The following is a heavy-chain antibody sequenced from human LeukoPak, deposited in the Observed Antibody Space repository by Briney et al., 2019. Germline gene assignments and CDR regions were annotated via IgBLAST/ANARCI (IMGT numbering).Heavy chain of an antibody. CDR2: INPNTGVT. J-gene: IGHJ4*02. Sequence: GASVKVSCKASGYTFTGYYMHWVRQAPGQGPEWMGWINPNTGVTNYVQKFQGRVTLTRGTSISTAYMELSGLTSDDTAVYYCAKDSSGWPDYYFDYWGLGTLVTVSS. CDR1: GYTFTGYY. D-gene: IGHD6-19*01. CDR3: AKDSSGWPDYYFDY. V-gene: IGHV1-2*02.